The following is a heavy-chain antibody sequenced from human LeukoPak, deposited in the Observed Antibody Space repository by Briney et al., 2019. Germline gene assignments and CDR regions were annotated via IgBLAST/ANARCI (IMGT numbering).Heavy chain of an antibody. J-gene: IGHJ4*02. CDR1: GYTFTGYS. Sequence: ASVTPACKASGYTFTGYSMHWVRQAPGQGLEWMGWINPDSGGTNIAHNFQGRVTMTRDTSISTAYMELSSLRSDDTAMYFCARDPGLMVYAISSTSYYFDYWGGATVVTVSS. V-gene: IGHV1-2*02. D-gene: IGHD2-8*01. CDR2: INPDSGGT. CDR3: ARDPGLMVYAISSTSYYFDY.